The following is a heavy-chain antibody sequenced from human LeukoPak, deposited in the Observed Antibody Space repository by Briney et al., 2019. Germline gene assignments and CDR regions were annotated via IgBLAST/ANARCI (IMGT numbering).Heavy chain of an antibody. D-gene: IGHD6-6*01. V-gene: IGHV3-23*01. CDR3: AAPFEYSSSSFDY. CDR1: GFTFSSYA. Sequence: GGSLRLSCAASGFTFSSYAMSWVRQAPGKGLEWVSAISGSGGSTYYADCVKGRFTISRDNSKNTLYLQMNSLRAEDTAVYYCAAPFEYSSSSFDYWGQGTLVTVSS. J-gene: IGHJ4*02. CDR2: ISGSGGST.